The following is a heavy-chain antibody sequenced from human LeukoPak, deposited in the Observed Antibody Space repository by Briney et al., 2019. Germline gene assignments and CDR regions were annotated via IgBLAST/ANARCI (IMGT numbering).Heavy chain of an antibody. Sequence: PGGSLRLSCAASGFTFSSYGMHWVRQAPGKGLEWVAVISYDGSNKYYADSVKGRFTISRDNSKNTLYLQMNSLRAEDTAVYYCAKGYPPYYYDSSGSYWGQGTLVTVSS. CDR1: GFTFSSYG. CDR2: ISYDGSNK. J-gene: IGHJ4*02. V-gene: IGHV3-30*18. CDR3: AKGYPPYYYDSSGSY. D-gene: IGHD3-22*01.